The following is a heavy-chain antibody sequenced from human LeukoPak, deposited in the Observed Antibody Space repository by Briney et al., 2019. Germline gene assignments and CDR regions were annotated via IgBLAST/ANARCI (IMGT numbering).Heavy chain of an antibody. CDR3: AKDLNYYASGNVFDY. Sequence: SETLSLTCTVSGGSISSYYWSWIRQPPGKGLEWIGNIYHSGSTYYNPSLKSRVTISVDTSKNQFSLKLSSVTAADTAVYYCAKDLNYYASGNVFDYWGQGTLVTVSS. J-gene: IGHJ4*02. V-gene: IGHV4-59*04. CDR1: GGSISSYY. CDR2: IYHSGST. D-gene: IGHD3-10*01.